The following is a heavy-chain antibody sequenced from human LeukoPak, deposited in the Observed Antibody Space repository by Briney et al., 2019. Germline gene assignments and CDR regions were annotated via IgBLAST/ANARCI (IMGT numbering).Heavy chain of an antibody. J-gene: IGHJ4*02. V-gene: IGHV1-24*01. D-gene: IGHD3-22*01. CDR2: FDPEDGET. CDR1: GYTLTELS. Sequence: ASVKVSFKVSGYTLTELSMHWVRQAPGKGLEWMGGFDPEDGETIYAQKFQGRVTMTEDTSTDTAYMELSSLRSEDTAVYYCATDYYYDSSGYSPFDYWGQGTLVTVSS. CDR3: ATDYYYDSSGYSPFDY.